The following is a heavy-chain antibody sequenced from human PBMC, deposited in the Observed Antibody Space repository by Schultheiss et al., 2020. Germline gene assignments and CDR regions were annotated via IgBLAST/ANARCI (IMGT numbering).Heavy chain of an antibody. CDR1: GGSISSYY. D-gene: IGHD6-13*01. V-gene: IGHV4-59*08. CDR3: AKVAFYSSPFWFDP. Sequence: SETLSLTCTVSGGSISSYYWSWIRQPPGKGLEWIGYIYYSGSTNYNPSLKSRVTISVDTSKNRFSLKLSSVTAADTAVYYCAKVAFYSSPFWFDPWGQGTLVTVSS. CDR2: IYYSGST. J-gene: IGHJ5*02.